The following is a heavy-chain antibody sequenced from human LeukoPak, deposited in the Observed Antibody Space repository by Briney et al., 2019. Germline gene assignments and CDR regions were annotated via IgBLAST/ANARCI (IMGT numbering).Heavy chain of an antibody. CDR3: ARTPEGDFWSGYYQFDY. CDR1: GFTFNTFW. CDR2: IDEDGSEK. D-gene: IGHD3-3*01. V-gene: IGHV3-7*01. J-gene: IGHJ4*02. Sequence: GSLRLSCAASGFTFNTFWMSWVRQAPGKGLEWVANIDEDGSEKYYVDSVKGRFTISRDNAKNTLYLQMNSLRTEDTAVYYCARTPEGDFWSGYYQFDYWGQGTLVTVSS.